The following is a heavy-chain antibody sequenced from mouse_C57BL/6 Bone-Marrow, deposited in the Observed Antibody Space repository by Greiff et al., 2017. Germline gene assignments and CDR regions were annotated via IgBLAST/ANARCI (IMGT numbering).Heavy chain of an antibody. CDR1: GYSFTGYY. J-gene: IGHJ1*03. V-gene: IGHV1-31*01. Sequence: LVESGPELVKPGASVKISCKASGYSFTGYYMHWVKQSHGNILDWIGYIYPYNGVSSYNQKFKGKATLTVDKSSSTAYMELRSLTSEDSAVYYCARDDGYSLYWYFDVWGTGTTVTVSS. CDR2: IYPYNGVS. D-gene: IGHD2-3*01. CDR3: ARDDGYSLYWYFDV.